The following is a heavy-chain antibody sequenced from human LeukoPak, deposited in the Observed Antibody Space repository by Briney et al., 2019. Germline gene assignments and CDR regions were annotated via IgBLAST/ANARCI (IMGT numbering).Heavy chain of an antibody. J-gene: IGHJ5*02. V-gene: IGHV4-61*02. Sequence: PSETLSLTCTVSGGSISSKSYYWSWIRQPAGKGLEWIGRIYTSGSTNYNPSLKSRLTMSVDTSKNHFSLKLSSVTAADTAVYYCARGDPFRAGWFDPWGQGTLVTVSS. D-gene: IGHD6-13*01. CDR3: ARGDPFRAGWFDP. CDR1: GGSISSKSYY. CDR2: IYTSGST.